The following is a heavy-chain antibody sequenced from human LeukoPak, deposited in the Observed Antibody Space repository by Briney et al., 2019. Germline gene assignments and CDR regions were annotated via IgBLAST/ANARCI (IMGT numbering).Heavy chain of an antibody. CDR1: GDSVSSNSAA. D-gene: IGHD3-22*01. CDR2: TYYRSKWYN. Sequence: SQTLSLTRAISGDSVSSNSAAWNWIRQSPSRGLEWLGRTYYRSKWYNDYAVSVKSRITINPDTSKNQFSLQLNSVTPEDTAVYYCARAPRTWYDSSGYYYFDYWGQGTLVTVSS. V-gene: IGHV6-1*01. CDR3: ARAPRTWYDSSGYYYFDY. J-gene: IGHJ4*02.